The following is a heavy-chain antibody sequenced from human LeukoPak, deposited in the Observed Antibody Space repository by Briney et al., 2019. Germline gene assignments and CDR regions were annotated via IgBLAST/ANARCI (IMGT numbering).Heavy chain of an antibody. D-gene: IGHD3-22*01. Sequence: GGSLRLSCAASGFSFISYGMYWVRQAPGKGLESVASIRYDGSNKYYADSVKGRFTISRDNANHSVFLQMNSLRAEDTAVYYCTREDDYDYGGYFFDYWGQGILVTVSA. J-gene: IGHJ4*02. CDR3: TREDDYDYGGYFFDY. V-gene: IGHV3-30*02. CDR1: GFSFISYG. CDR2: IRYDGSNK.